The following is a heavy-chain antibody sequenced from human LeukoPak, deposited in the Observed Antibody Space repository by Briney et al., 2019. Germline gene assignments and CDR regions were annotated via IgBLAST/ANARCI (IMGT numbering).Heavy chain of an antibody. CDR3: ARDYGGGIFDY. CDR1: GYTFTSYY. D-gene: IGHD4-23*01. CDR2: IIPILGIA. V-gene: IGHV1-69*04. Sequence: SVKVSCKASGYTFTSYYMHWVRQAPGQGLEWMGRIIPILGIANYAQKFQGRVTITADKSTSTAYMELSSLRSEDTAVYYCARDYGGGIFDYWGQGTLVTVSS. J-gene: IGHJ4*02.